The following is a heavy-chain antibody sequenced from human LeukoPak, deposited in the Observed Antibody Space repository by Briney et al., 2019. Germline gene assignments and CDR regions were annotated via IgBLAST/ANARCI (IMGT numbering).Heavy chain of an antibody. CDR1: GDSFNNYW. J-gene: IGHJ3*02. CDR2: IYPGDFDT. CDR3: ARGPVVAVLYAGAFDI. Sequence: GEPLRISCQGSGDSFNNYWSGWLRQMPGRGLEWRGVIYPGDFDTKYDPSFKGQVTISVHKSIRTAYLQWSSLKASVSAMYYCARGPVVAVLYAGAFDIWGQGTVVSVSS. V-gene: IGHV5-51*01. D-gene: IGHD2-8*01.